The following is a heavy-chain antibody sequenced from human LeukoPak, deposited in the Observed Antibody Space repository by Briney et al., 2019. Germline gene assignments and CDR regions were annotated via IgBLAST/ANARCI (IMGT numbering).Heavy chain of an antibody. D-gene: IGHD2-2*01. J-gene: IGHJ5*02. CDR2: IYTSGST. CDR1: GGSISSYY. CDR3: AREPSGPNQLLWFVGEGKNWFAP. Sequence: SETLSLTCTVSGGSISSYYWSWIRQPAGKGLEWIGRIYTSGSTNYNPSLKSRVTMSVDTSKNQFSLQLNSVTPEDTAVYYCAREPSGPNQLLWFVGEGKNWFAPGGRGPLVTVPS. V-gene: IGHV4-4*07.